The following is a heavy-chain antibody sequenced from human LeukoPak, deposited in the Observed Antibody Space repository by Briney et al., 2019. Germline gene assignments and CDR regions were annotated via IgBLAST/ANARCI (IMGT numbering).Heavy chain of an antibody. CDR1: GVSRTY. J-gene: IGHJ4*02. V-gene: IGHV3-66*02. CDR3: ARDLWDGTGY. D-gene: IGHD3-3*01. CDR2: IYSGDST. Sequence: TGGSLRLSCVASGVSRTYTSWDRQAPGKGLEWVSVIYSGDSTYYADSVRGRFTISRDISKNTVYLQMNSLRPEDTAVYYCARDLWDGTGYWGQGTLVTVAS.